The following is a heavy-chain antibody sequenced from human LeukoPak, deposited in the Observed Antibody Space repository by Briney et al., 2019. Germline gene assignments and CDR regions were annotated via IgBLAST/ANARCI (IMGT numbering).Heavy chain of an antibody. CDR2: ISYDGSNK. Sequence: GRSLRLSCAASGFTFSSYAMHWVRQAPGKGLEWVAVISYDGSNKYYADSVKGRFTISRDNSKNTLYLQMNSLRAEDTAVYYCARDLHGDSDYWGQGTLVTVSS. CDR3: ARDLHGDSDY. D-gene: IGHD4-17*01. J-gene: IGHJ4*02. CDR1: GFTFSSYA. V-gene: IGHV3-30-3*01.